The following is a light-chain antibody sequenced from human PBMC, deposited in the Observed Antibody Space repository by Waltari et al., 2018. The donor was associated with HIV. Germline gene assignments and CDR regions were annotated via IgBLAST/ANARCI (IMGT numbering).Light chain of an antibody. J-gene: IGLJ3*02. CDR2: VNN. Sequence: QSVLTQPPSASATPGQRVSISCSAGRSKPGSNTVNWYQELPGTAPKLIIYVNNQRPSGVPDRFSAFKSGTSASLAISGLQSEDEATYYCAAWDDSLNGWVFGGGTKLTVL. CDR1: RSKPGSNT. V-gene: IGLV1-44*01. CDR3: AAWDDSLNGWV.